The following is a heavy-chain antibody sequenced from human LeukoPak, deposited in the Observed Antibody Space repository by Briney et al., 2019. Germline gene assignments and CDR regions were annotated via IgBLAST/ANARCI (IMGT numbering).Heavy chain of an antibody. V-gene: IGHV3-23*01. CDR1: GLTFSRYA. CDR3: VKERESGNGVWDAFDI. CDR2: IGATDGLT. D-gene: IGHD1-26*01. J-gene: IGHJ3*02. Sequence: PGGSLRLSCAASGLTFSRYAMSWARQAPGQGLEWVSSIGATDGLTNYADSVKGRFSISRDNSKNTLYLQMTDLRDEDTAVYYCVKERESGNGVWDAFDIWGQGTTVIVSS.